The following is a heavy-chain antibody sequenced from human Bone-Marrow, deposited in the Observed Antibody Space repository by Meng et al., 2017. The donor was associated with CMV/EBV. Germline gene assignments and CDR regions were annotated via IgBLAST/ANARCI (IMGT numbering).Heavy chain of an antibody. D-gene: IGHD1-14*01. CDR2: IYYSGST. CDR1: GGSINSYY. Sequence: SEPLSLTCTVSGGSINSYYWSWIRQPPGKGLEWIGYIYYSGSTDYNPSLKSRVTISADTSKNQFSLKLSSVTAADTARYYCARLAGYKRNFDYWGQGTLVTVSS. CDR3: ARLAGYKRNFDY. V-gene: IGHV4-59*01. J-gene: IGHJ4*02.